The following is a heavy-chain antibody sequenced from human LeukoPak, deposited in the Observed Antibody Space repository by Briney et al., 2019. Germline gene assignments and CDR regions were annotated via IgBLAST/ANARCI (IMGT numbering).Heavy chain of an antibody. Sequence: GWPLRLSCAAPGFTFSTYSMSWVRQPPGKGLEWVSSISSSTGYIYYADSVKGRFTISRDNAKNSMYLQMNSLRAEDTAVYYCARDDGRNGEYDYWGQGTLVTVSS. CDR3: ARDDGRNGEYDY. J-gene: IGHJ4*02. CDR1: GFTFSTYS. V-gene: IGHV3-21*01. D-gene: IGHD4-17*01. CDR2: ISSSTGYI.